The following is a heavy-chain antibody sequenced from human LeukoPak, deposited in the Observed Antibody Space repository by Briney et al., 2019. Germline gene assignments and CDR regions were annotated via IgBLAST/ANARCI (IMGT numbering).Heavy chain of an antibody. Sequence: PGGSQRLSCAASGFTFSDYYMSWIRQAPGKGLEWVSTIKGIGPTTYYADSLKGRFTISRDNAKNSLFLQMSSLRADDTAIYYCARAGELRYMDVWGKGTAVTVSS. CDR2: IKGIGPTT. CDR3: ARAGELRYMDV. J-gene: IGHJ6*03. CDR1: GFTFSDYY. D-gene: IGHD3-16*01. V-gene: IGHV3-11*04.